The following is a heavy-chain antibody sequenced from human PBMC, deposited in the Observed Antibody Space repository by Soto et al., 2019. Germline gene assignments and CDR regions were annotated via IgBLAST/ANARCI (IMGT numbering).Heavy chain of an antibody. CDR1: GGSISSSSYY. J-gene: IGHJ4*02. CDR2: IYYSGST. V-gene: IGHV4-39*01. CDR3: ARLYVDTAMPAPSYYFDY. Sequence: SLTCTVSGGSISSSSYYWGWIRQPPGKGLEWIGSIYYSGSTYYNPSLKSRVTISVDTSKNQFSLKLSSVTAADTAVYYCARLYVDTAMPAPSYYFDYWGQGTLVTVSS. D-gene: IGHD5-18*01.